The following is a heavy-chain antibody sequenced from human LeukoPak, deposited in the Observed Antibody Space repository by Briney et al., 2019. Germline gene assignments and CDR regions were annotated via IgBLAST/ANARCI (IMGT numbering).Heavy chain of an antibody. V-gene: IGHV3-33*01. CDR1: GFIFSNYV. CDR3: ARVPYGSGWYYLDY. Sequence: GGSLRLSCEASGFIFSNYVMHWVRQAPGKGLEWVAVIWYDGSNTYYADSVKGRFTISRDNSKNTLYLQMNSLRVEDTAVYYCARVPYGSGWYYLDYWGQGTLVTVSS. J-gene: IGHJ4*02. CDR2: IWYDGSNT. D-gene: IGHD6-19*01.